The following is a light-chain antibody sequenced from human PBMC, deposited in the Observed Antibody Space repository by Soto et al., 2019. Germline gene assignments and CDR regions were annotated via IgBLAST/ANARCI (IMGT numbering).Light chain of an antibody. V-gene: IGKV1-39*01. Sequence: DIQMSQSPSSLSASVGDRVTITCRASQSISTFLNWYQQRPGEAPRLLIYVASNLHTGVPSRFSGSGSGTDFTLTISSLPPEDFATCYCQQTCSVPRTFGQGTKLEI. J-gene: IGKJ2*01. CDR2: VAS. CDR1: QSISTF. CDR3: QQTCSVPRT.